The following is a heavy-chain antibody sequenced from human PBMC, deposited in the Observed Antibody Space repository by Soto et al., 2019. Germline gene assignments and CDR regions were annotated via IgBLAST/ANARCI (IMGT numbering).Heavy chain of an antibody. J-gene: IGHJ4*02. CDR3: AKDLAARTVTNVSPLDY. D-gene: IGHD4-17*01. V-gene: IGHV3-23*01. Sequence: GGSLRLSCAASGFTFSSYAMSWVRQAPGKGLEWVSAISGSGGSTYYADSVKGRFTISRDNSKNTLYLQMNSLRAEDTAVYYCAKDLAARTVTNVSPLDYWGQGTLVTVSS. CDR1: GFTFSSYA. CDR2: ISGSGGST.